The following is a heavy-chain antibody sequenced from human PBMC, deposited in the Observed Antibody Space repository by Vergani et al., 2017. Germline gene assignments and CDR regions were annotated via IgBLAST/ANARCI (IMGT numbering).Heavy chain of an antibody. CDR3: ARFRISYAAGSPDF. CDR2: GSSRADT. V-gene: IGHV4-59*02. D-gene: IGHD3-10*01. Sequence: QVQLQESGAGLVKPAETLSLTCTVSGASVNSYYWSWIRQPPGKGLEWMGYGSSRADTLYDPSVKGRMTISPNPSSNQFSLYLTSVTASDPAVHSCARFRISYAAGSPDFWGQGTLVTVSS. CDR1: GASVNSYY. J-gene: IGHJ4*02.